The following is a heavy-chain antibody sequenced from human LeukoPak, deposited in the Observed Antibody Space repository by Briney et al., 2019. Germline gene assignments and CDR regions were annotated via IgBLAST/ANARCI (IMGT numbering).Heavy chain of an antibody. D-gene: IGHD6-6*01. CDR2: ISSSGGST. CDR3: AKDDKYSSSSGYYHFYMDV. V-gene: IGHV3-23*01. CDR1: GFTFNSYA. Sequence: GGSLRLSCAASGFTFNSYAMNWVRQAPGKGLEWVSAISSSGGSTYYADSVKGRFTISRDNSKNTLYLQMNSLRGEDTAVYHCAKDDKYSSSSGYYHFYMDVWGKGTTVTVSS. J-gene: IGHJ6*03.